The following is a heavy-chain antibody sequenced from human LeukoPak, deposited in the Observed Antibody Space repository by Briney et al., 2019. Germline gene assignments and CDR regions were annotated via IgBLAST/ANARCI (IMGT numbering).Heavy chain of an antibody. CDR2: INHSGST. D-gene: IGHD3-3*01. Sequence: SGTLSLTCAVYGVSFSGYYWSWIRQPPGKGLEWIGEINHSGSTNYNPSLKSRVTISVDTSKNQFSLKLSSVTAADTAVYYCARSRAYYDFWSGPYYFDYWGQGTLVTVSS. J-gene: IGHJ4*02. CDR1: GVSFSGYY. V-gene: IGHV4-34*01. CDR3: ARSRAYYDFWSGPYYFDY.